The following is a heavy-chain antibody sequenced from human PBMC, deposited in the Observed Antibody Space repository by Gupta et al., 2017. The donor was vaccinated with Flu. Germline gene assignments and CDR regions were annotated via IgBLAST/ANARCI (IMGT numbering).Heavy chain of an antibody. CDR2: IYYSGST. Sequence: QLQLQESGPGLVKPSETLSLTCTVSGGSISSSSYYWGWIRQPPGKGLEWIGSIYYSGSTYYNPSLKGRVTISVDTSKNQFSLKLSSVTAADTAVYYCARLGCSGGSCYRIDYWGQGTLVTVSS. J-gene: IGHJ4*02. CDR3: ARLGCSGGSCYRIDY. V-gene: IGHV4-39*01. CDR1: GGSISSSSYY. D-gene: IGHD2-15*01.